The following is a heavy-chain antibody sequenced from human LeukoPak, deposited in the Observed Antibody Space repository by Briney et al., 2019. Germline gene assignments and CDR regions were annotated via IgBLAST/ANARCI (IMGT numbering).Heavy chain of an antibody. CDR3: ARDGGGVSSWVSH. V-gene: IGHV5-10-1*01. Sequence: GESLRISCKGSGYSFSSYWISWVRKMPGKGLDWMRSIDPGDSFTKYRPSLEGRVTISADKSISTVYLQWSSLKASDTAIYYCARDGGGVSSWVSHWGQGTLVTVSS. J-gene: IGHJ4*02. CDR2: IDPGDSFT. D-gene: IGHD2-8*02. CDR1: GYSFSSYW.